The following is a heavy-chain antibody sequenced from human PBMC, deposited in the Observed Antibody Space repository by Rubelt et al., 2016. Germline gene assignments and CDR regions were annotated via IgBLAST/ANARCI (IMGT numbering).Heavy chain of an antibody. CDR1: GYTFTSYA. V-gene: IGHV1-3*01. CDR2: INAGNGNT. CDR3: ARDPGPRGNDY. D-gene: IGHD3-10*01. Sequence: QVQLVQSGSELKDPGASVTVSCKASGYTFTSYAMHWVRQAPGQRLEWMGWINAGNGNTKYSQKFQGSVTITRDTSASTAYMELSSLRSEDTAVYYCARDPGPRGNDYWGQGTLVTVSS. J-gene: IGHJ4*02.